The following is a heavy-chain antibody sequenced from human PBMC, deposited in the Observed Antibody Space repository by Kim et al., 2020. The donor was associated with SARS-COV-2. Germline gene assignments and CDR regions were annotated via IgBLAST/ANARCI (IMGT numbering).Heavy chain of an antibody. D-gene: IGHD2-21*01. CDR1: RFTFSTYG. CDR2: ISYNGGKK. Sequence: GGSLRLSCIASRFTFSTYGMHWVRQAPGKGLEWVSFISYNGGKKLYADSVKGRFPISRDNSNSRLYLQINSLRGDDTAVYYCAKDANYGDTTILRFYYGMDVWGHGTTVTVSS. J-gene: IGHJ6*02. CDR3: AKDANYGDTTILRFYYGMDV. V-gene: IGHV3-30*18.